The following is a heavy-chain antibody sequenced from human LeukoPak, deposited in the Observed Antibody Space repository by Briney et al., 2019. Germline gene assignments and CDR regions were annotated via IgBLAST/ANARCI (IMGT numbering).Heavy chain of an antibody. D-gene: IGHD2-21*01. CDR3: ARSTALVGDDWVDP. V-gene: IGHV6-1*01. CDR2: TVYRSMWYY. Sequence: SQTLSLTCAISGDSVSSNSAAWKWIRQSPSRGLEWLGRTVYRSMWYYDYAVSVQSRITINADTSKNQFSLHLNSATPEDTAVYYCARSTALVGDDWVDPWGQGTLVTVSS. J-gene: IGHJ5*02. CDR1: GDSVSSNSAA.